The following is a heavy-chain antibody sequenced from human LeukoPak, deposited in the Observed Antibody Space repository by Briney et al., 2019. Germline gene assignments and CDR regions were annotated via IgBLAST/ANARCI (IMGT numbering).Heavy chain of an antibody. CDR3: ARHGGPGTAMVLY. Sequence: GESLKISCKGSGYTFTNYWIGWVRQMPGKGLEFMGIIYPGDSDTRYSPSFQGQVTISVDKSINTAYLQWSSLKASDTAIYYCARHGGPGTAMVLYWGQGTLVTVSS. V-gene: IGHV5-51*01. J-gene: IGHJ4*02. CDR2: IYPGDSDT. CDR1: GYTFTNYW. D-gene: IGHD5-18*01.